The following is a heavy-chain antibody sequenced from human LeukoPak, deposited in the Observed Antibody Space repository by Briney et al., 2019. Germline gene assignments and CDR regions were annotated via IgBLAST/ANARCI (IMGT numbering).Heavy chain of an antibody. CDR1: GGSISSYY. D-gene: IGHD3-3*01. J-gene: IGHJ4*02. Sequence: SETLSLTCTVSGGSISSYYWSWIRQPPGKGLEWIGYIYYSGSTNYNPSLKSRVTISVDTSKNQFSLKLSSVTAADTAVYYCARVRSGYYSVGYWGQGTLVTVSS. V-gene: IGHV4-59*01. CDR2: IYYSGST. CDR3: ARVRSGYYSVGY.